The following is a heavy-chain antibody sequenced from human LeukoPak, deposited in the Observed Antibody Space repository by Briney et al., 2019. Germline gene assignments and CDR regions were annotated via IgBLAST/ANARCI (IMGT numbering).Heavy chain of an antibody. J-gene: IGHJ4*02. D-gene: IGHD6-19*01. V-gene: IGHV3-23*01. CDR2: ISDRGGRT. Sequence: GGSLRLSCAVSGIALSNYGMSWVRQAPGKGLEWVAGISDRGGRTNYADSVKGRFTISRDNPKNTLYLQMNSLRAEDTAVYFCARAVAGTDEIDSWGQGTLVPVSS. CDR1: GIALSNYG. CDR3: ARAVAGTDEIDS.